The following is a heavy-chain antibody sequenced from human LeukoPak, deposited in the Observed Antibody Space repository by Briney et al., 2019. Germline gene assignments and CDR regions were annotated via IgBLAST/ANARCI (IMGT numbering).Heavy chain of an antibody. J-gene: IGHJ6*02. CDR2: MNPNSGNT. CDR1: GYTFTSYD. CDR3: ARRQLQYYYYYGMDV. D-gene: IGHD2-2*01. V-gene: IGHV1-8*01. Sequence: GASVKVSRKASGYTFTSYDINWVRQATGQGLEWMGWMNPNSGNTGYAQKFQGRVTMTRNTSISTAYMELSSLRSEDTAVYYCARRQLQYYYYYGMDVWGQGTTVTVSS.